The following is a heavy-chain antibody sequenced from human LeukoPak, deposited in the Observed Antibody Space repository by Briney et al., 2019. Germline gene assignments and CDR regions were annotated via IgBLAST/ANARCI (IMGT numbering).Heavy chain of an antibody. V-gene: IGHV1-24*01. Sequence: ASVKVSCKVSGYTLTELSMHWVRQAPGKGLEWMGGFDPEDGETIYAQKFQGRVTMTEDTSTDTAYMELSSLRSEDTAVYYCATDRTTVPETSKKNFDYWGQGTLVTVSP. D-gene: IGHD4-11*01. CDR1: GYTLTELS. CDR2: FDPEDGET. CDR3: ATDRTTVPETSKKNFDY. J-gene: IGHJ4*02.